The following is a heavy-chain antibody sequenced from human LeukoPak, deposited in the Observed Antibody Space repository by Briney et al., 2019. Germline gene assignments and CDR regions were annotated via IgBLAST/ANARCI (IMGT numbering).Heavy chain of an antibody. Sequence: GASVKVSCKASGYTFTSYGISWVRQAPGQGLEWMGWISAYNGNTNYAQNLQGRVTMTTDTSTSTAYMELRSLRSDDTAVYYCAREGSVYYDSSGYCYYFDYWGQGTLVTVSS. CDR1: GYTFTSYG. V-gene: IGHV1-18*01. CDR2: ISAYNGNT. D-gene: IGHD3-22*01. J-gene: IGHJ4*02. CDR3: AREGSVYYDSSGYCYYFDY.